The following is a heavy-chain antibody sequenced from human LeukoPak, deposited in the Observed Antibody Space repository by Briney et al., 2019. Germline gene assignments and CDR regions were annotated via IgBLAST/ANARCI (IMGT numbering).Heavy chain of an antibody. CDR2: INPNSGGT. Sequence: ASVTVSCKASGYTFTGYYMHWVRQAPGQGLEWMGWINPNSGGTNYAQKFQGRVTMTRDTSISTAYMELSRLRSDDTAVYYCAREDYDSSGVDYWGQGTLVTVSS. CDR3: AREDYDSSGVDY. J-gene: IGHJ4*02. V-gene: IGHV1-2*02. D-gene: IGHD3-22*01. CDR1: GYTFTGYY.